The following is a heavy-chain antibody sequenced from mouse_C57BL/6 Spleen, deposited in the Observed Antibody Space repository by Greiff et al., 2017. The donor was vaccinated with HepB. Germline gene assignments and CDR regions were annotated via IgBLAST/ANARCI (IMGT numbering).Heavy chain of an antibody. CDR2: IDPETGGT. CDR3: TSIYYDYDNY. J-gene: IGHJ2*01. CDR1: GYTFTDYE. V-gene: IGHV1-15*01. D-gene: IGHD2-4*01. Sequence: QVQLQQSGAELVRPGASVTLSCTASGYTFTDYEMHWVKQTPVHGLEWIGAIDPETGGTAYNQKFKGKAILTADKSSSTAYMELRSLTSEDSAVYYCTSIYYDYDNYWGQGTTLTVSS.